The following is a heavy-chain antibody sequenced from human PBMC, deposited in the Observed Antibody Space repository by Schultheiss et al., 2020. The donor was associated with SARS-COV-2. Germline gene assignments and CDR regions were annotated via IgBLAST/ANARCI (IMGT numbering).Heavy chain of an antibody. CDR2: INHSGST. V-gene: IGHV4-59*01. J-gene: IGHJ4*02. CDR1: GGSISSYY. D-gene: IGHD3-3*01. Sequence: SETLSLTCTVSGGSISSYYWSWIRQPAGKGLEWIGEINHSGSTNYNPSLKSRVTISVDTSKNQFSLKLSSVTAADTAVYYCARVAGDFWSTEYYFDYWGQGTLVTVSS. CDR3: ARVAGDFWSTEYYFDY.